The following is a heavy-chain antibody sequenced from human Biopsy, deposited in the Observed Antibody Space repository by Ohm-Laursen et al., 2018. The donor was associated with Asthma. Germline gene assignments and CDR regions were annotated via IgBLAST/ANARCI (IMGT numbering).Heavy chain of an antibody. V-gene: IGHV3-30-3*01. CDR3: ARDLADRIMVGDHDFYAMDV. CDR1: GFTFRSYD. D-gene: IGHD3-10*01. Sequence: SLRLSCAAAGFTFRSYDMHRVRQAPGKGLEWVALISSNGYNKYYADSVKGRFTISRDNSKNTLSLQMNSLRLDDTAVYYCARDLADRIMVGDHDFYAMDVWGQGTTVTFSS. J-gene: IGHJ6*02. CDR2: ISSNGYNK.